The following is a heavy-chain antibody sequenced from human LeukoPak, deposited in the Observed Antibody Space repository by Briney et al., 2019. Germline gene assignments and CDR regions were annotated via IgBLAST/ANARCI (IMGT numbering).Heavy chain of an antibody. V-gene: IGHV3-21*01. CDR3: ARELVVKQDLAY. Sequence: GGALRLSCAASGFTFSSSSMNWVRQAPGKGLEWVSSISSTGSSTYYADSVRGRFTISRDNAKNSLYLQMNSLRAEDTAVYYCARELVVKQDLAYWGQGTLVTVSS. J-gene: IGHJ4*02. CDR2: ISSTGSST. CDR1: GFTFSSSS. D-gene: IGHD2-15*01.